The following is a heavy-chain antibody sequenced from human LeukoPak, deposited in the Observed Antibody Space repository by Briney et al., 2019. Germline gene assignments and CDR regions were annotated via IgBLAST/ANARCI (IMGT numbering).Heavy chain of an antibody. CDR1: GFSVTNNY. D-gene: IGHD5-24*01. J-gene: IGHJ4*02. CDR2: FYVGGAT. V-gene: IGHV3-53*01. CDR3: ARGDGYNFFDY. Sequence: PGGSLRLSCAVSGFSVTNNYMSWVRQAPVKGLEWVSVFYVGGATYYADSVKGRFTISRDNSENTLYLQMKSLRAEDTAVYYCARGDGYNFFDYWGQGTLVTVPS.